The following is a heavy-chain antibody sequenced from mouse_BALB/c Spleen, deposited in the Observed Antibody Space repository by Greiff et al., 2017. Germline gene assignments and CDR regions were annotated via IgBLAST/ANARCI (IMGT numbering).Heavy chain of an antibody. Sequence: VKVVESGPGLVAPSQSLSITCTVSGFSLTSYGVHWVRQPPGKGLEWLGVIWAGGSTNYNSALMSRLSISKDNSKSQVFLKMNSLQTDDTAMYYCARVNDDGYYHYAMDYWGQGTSVTVSS. CDR1: GFSLTSYG. CDR3: ARVNDDGYYHYAMDY. V-gene: IGHV2-9*02. CDR2: IWAGGST. D-gene: IGHD2-3*01. J-gene: IGHJ4*01.